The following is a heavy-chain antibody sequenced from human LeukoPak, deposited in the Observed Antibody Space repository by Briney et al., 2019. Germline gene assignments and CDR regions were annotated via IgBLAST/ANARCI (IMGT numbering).Heavy chain of an antibody. CDR1: GLTFSSYG. CDR3: AKETLFDY. V-gene: IGHV3-30*02. J-gene: IGHJ4*02. Sequence: PGGSLRLSCAASGLTFSSYGMHWVRQAPGKGLEWVAFIRYDGSNKYYADSVKDRFAISRDNSKNTLYLQMNSLRAEDTAVYYCAKETLFDYWGQGTLVTVSS. CDR2: IRYDGSNK.